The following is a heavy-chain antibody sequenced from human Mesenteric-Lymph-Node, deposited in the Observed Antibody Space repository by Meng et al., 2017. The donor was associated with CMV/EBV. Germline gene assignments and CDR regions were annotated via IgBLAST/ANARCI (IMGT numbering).Heavy chain of an antibody. Sequence: QVQLVQSRAEVEKPGASVMVSCKASGYTFTDFYIHWVRQAPGQGLEWMGRINPNSGVSNSAQKLQGRVTMTRDTSISTAYMELGRLTSDDTAVYYCARDNVNPEGFDPWGQGTLVTVSS. CDR3: ARDNVNPEGFDP. V-gene: IGHV1-2*06. D-gene: IGHD2/OR15-2a*01. J-gene: IGHJ5*02. CDR2: INPNSGVS. CDR1: GYTFTDFY.